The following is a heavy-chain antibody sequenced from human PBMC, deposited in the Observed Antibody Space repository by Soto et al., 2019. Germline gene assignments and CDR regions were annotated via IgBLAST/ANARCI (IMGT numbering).Heavy chain of an antibody. J-gene: IGHJ5*02. CDR2: IYWDDDK. V-gene: IGHV2-5*02. D-gene: IGHD3-10*01. CDR3: AHMARDPRFGESINWFDP. Sequence: QITLKESGPTLVKPTQTLTLTCTFSGFSLSTSGVGVGWIRQPPGKALEWLALIYWDDDKRYSPSLKSRLTITKDTAKNQVVLTMTNMDPVETATYYCAHMARDPRFGESINWFDPWGQGTLVNVSS. CDR1: GFSLSTSGVG.